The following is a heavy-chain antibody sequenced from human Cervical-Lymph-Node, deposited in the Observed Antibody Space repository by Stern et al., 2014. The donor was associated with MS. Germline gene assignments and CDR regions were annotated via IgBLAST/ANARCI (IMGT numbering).Heavy chain of an antibody. CDR3: AREDGYCSGGSCYSPQHYDNYYGTDV. V-gene: IGHV1-2*02. J-gene: IGHJ6*02. CDR2: INPDSGAT. D-gene: IGHD2-15*01. Sequence: QMQLVQSGAAVKKSGASVQVSCKASGYTFTAYYIHWVRQAPGQGLEWVGWINPDSGATNYAQIFQGRVTLTRDTSISPAYMELGRLRSDDTALYYCAREDGYCSGGSCYSPQHYDNYYGTDVWGQGTTVTVSS. CDR1: GYTFTAYY.